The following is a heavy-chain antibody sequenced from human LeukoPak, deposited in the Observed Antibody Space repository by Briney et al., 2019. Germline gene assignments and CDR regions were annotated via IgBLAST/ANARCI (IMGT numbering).Heavy chain of an antibody. D-gene: IGHD3-22*01. CDR3: ERDQAYYYDSSGYYSGDDAFDI. CDR1: GFTFSSYW. V-gene: IGHV3-74*01. J-gene: IGHJ3*02. Sequence: GGSLRLSCAASGFTFSSYWMHWVRQAPGKGLVWVSRINSDGSSTSYADSVKGRFTISRDNAKNTLYLQMNSLRAEDTAVCYCERDQAYYYDSSGYYSGDDAFDIWGQGTMVTVSS. CDR2: INSDGSST.